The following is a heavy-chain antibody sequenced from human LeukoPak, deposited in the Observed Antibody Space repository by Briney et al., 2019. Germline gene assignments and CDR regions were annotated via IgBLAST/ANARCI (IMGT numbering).Heavy chain of an antibody. CDR3: AREEVVTATPREETYYYYYGMDV. Sequence: SETLSLTCAVYGGSFSGYYWSWIRQPPGKGLEWIGEINHSGSTNYNPSLKSRVTISVDTSKNQFSLKLSSVTAADTAVYYCAREEVVTATPREETYYYYYGMDVWGQGTTVTVSS. V-gene: IGHV4-34*01. D-gene: IGHD2-21*02. CDR2: INHSGST. J-gene: IGHJ6*02. CDR1: GGSFSGYY.